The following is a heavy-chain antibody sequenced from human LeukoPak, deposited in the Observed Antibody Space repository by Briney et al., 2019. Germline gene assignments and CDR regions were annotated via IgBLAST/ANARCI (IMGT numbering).Heavy chain of an antibody. Sequence: GGSLRLSCAASGLTFSSYSMNWVRQAPGKGLERVSYISSSSSTIYYADSVKGRFTISRDNAKNSLYLQMNSLRAEDTAVYYCARDQNTVTLYYYYMDVWGKGTTVTVSS. CDR2: ISSSSSTI. V-gene: IGHV3-48*01. J-gene: IGHJ6*03. CDR1: GLTFSSYS. CDR3: ARDQNTVTLYYYYMDV. D-gene: IGHD4-17*01.